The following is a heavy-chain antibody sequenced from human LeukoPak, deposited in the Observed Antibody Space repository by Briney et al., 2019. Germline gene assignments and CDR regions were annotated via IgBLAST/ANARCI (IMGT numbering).Heavy chain of an antibody. D-gene: IGHD6-13*01. Sequence: SETLSLTCTVSGGSISSSSYYWGWIRQPPGKGLEWIGSIYYSGNTYYNPSLKSRVTISVDTSKNQFSLKLSSVTAADTAVYYCARWSRSFHTPFSAFDIWGQGTMVTVSS. CDR3: ARWSRSFHTPFSAFDI. CDR2: IYYSGNT. CDR1: GGSISSSSYY. V-gene: IGHV4-39*01. J-gene: IGHJ3*02.